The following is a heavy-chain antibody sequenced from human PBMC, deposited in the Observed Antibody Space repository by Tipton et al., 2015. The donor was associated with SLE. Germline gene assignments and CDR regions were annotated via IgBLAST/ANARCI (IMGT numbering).Heavy chain of an antibody. CDR1: GGSISSYY. CDR3: ARPGYSSGWYGRVDY. Sequence: TLSLTCTVSGGSISSYYWSWIRQPPGKGLEWIGYIYTSGSTNYNPSLKSRVTISVDTSKNRFSRKLSSVTAADTAVYYCARPGYSSGWYGRVDYWGQGTLVTVSS. D-gene: IGHD6-19*01. CDR2: IYTSGST. V-gene: IGHV4-4*09. J-gene: IGHJ4*02.